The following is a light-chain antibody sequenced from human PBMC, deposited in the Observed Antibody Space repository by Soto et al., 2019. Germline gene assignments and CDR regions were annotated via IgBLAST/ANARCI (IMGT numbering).Light chain of an antibody. V-gene: IGKV1-13*02. CDR2: DAS. CDR3: QQFNSYPLIT. Sequence: AIQLTQSPSSLSASVGDRVTITCRASQGISSALAWYQQKPGKAPKLLIYDASSLESGVPSRFSGSGSGTDFTLTNSSLQPEDFATYYCQQFNSYPLITFGPGTKVDIK. J-gene: IGKJ3*01. CDR1: QGISSA.